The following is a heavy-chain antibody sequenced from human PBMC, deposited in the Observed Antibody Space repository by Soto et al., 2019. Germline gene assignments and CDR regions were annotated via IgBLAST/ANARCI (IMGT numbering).Heavy chain of an antibody. V-gene: IGHV1-69*13. J-gene: IGHJ6*02. CDR1: GGTFSSYA. CDR2: IIPIFGTA. CDR3: ARDGYSGYDYDPRTDYYYYGMDV. Sequence: ASVKVSCKASGGTFSSYAISWVRQAPGQGLEWMGGIIPIFGTANYAQKFQGRVTITADESTSTAYMELSSLRSEDTAVYYCARDGYSGYDYDPRTDYYYYGMDVWGQGTTVTVSS. D-gene: IGHD5-12*01.